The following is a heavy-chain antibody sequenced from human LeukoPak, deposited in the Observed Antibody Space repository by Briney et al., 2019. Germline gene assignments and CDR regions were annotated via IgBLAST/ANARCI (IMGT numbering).Heavy chain of an antibody. CDR2: ISSGSTHI. Sequence: PGGSLRLSCAASGFTFSSYSMNWVRQAPGKGLEWVSSISSGSTHIYYADSVKGRITISRDNARNSLYLQMNSLRAEDTAVYYCARWPLTATTDYFDYWGLGTLVTVSS. D-gene: IGHD1-7*01. V-gene: IGHV3-21*06. J-gene: IGHJ4*02. CDR1: GFTFSSYS. CDR3: ARWPLTATTDYFDY.